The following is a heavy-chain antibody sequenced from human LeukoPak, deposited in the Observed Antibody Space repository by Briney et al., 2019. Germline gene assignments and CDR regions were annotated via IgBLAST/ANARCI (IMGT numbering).Heavy chain of an antibody. V-gene: IGHV4-31*03. CDR3: ARAVIALRWDAFDI. D-gene: IGHD4-23*01. CDR1: GGSISSGGYS. CDR2: IYYSGST. Sequence: PSETLSLTCTVSGGSISSGGYSWSWLRQHPGQGLEWIGYIYYSGSTYYNPSLKSRVTIAVDTTKNQFSLKLSSVTAADTAVYYCARAVIALRWDAFDIWGQGTMVTVSS. J-gene: IGHJ3*02.